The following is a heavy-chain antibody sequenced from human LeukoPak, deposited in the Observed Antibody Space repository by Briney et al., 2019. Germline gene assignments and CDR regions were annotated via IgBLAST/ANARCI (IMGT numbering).Heavy chain of an antibody. J-gene: IGHJ4*02. CDR1: GGSIISTNW. Sequence: SETLSLTCTVSGGSIISTNWWTWVRQPPRKGLEWIGEIYHSGSTNYNPSLKSRGTMSVDKSKNQFSLKVSSVTAADTAVCYCAGRISDFSPDCWGQGTLVTVSS. V-gene: IGHV4-4*02. CDR2: IYHSGST. CDR3: AGRISDFSPDC. D-gene: IGHD3-3*01.